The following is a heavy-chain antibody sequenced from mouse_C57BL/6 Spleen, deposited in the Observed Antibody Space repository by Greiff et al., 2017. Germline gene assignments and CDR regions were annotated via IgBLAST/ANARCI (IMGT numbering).Heavy chain of an antibody. J-gene: IGHJ2*01. Sequence: EVQLQQSGTVLARPGASVKMSCKTSGYTFTSYWMHWVKQRPGQGLEWIGAIYPGNSDTSYNQKFKGKAKLTAVTSASTAYMELSSLTNEDSAVYYCTRREFYDYDAYLDYWGQGTTLTVSS. CDR3: TRREFYDYDAYLDY. CDR2: IYPGNSDT. CDR1: GYTFTSYW. D-gene: IGHD2-4*01. V-gene: IGHV1-5*01.